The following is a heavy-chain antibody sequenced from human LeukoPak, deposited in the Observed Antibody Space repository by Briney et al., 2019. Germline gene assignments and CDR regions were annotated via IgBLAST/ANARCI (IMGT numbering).Heavy chain of an antibody. V-gene: IGHV4-59*08. Sequence: SETLSLTCNVSGTSMNNYWWSWIRQPPRTGLEWIGNIYYTGNTNYNPSLKSRVSISVDTSKSQFSLTLRSVSAADTAVYYCARRPYYYDTSNPAYYYYMDVWGKGTTVTVSS. CDR3: ARRPYYYDTSNPAYYYYMDV. J-gene: IGHJ6*03. CDR1: GTSMNNYW. CDR2: IYYTGNT. D-gene: IGHD3-22*01.